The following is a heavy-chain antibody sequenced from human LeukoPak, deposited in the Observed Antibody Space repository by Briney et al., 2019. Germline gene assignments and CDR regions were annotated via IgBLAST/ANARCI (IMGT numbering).Heavy chain of an antibody. CDR2: IYYDAGA. V-gene: IGHV4-31*03. D-gene: IGHD2/OR15-2a*01. CDR1: GASVSATNYY. Sequence: SETLSLTCTVSGASVSATNYYWSWLRQHPGKGPEWIAYIYYDAGAYYNPSLERRVTISLDSSANQFSPGLSSVTAADTAVYYCASGRRELKYGPAYWGQGTVVTVSS. CDR3: ASGRRELKYGPAY. J-gene: IGHJ4*02.